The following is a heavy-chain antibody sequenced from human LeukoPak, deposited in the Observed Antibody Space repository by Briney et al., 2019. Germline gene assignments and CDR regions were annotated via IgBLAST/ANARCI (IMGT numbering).Heavy chain of an antibody. CDR2: INHSGST. CDR1: GGSFSGYY. D-gene: IGHD4-23*01. V-gene: IGHV4-34*01. J-gene: IGHJ4*02. CDR3: ARYGGNSRFGSDY. Sequence: SETLSLICAVYGGSFSGYYWSWIRQPPGKGLEWIGEINHSGSTNYNPSLKSRVTISVDTSKNQFSLKPSSVTAADTAVYYCARYGGNSRFGSDYWGQGTLVTVSS.